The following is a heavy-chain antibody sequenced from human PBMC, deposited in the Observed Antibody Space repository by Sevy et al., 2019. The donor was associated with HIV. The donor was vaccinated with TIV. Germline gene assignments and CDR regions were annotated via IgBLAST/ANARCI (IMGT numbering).Heavy chain of an antibody. CDR2: ISSSSSYI. CDR1: GFTFSTYT. D-gene: IGHD3-3*01. J-gene: IGHJ4*02. V-gene: IGHV3-21*01. Sequence: GGSLRLSCAASGFTFSTYTMNWVRQAPGKGLEWVSSISSSSSYIYYADSVKGRFTISRDNAKNSLYLQMNSLRAEDTAVYYCAREDFWGGFDYWGQGTLVTVSS. CDR3: AREDFWGGFDY.